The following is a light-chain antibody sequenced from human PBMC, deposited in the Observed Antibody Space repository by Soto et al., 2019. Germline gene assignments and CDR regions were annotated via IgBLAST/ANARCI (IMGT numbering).Light chain of an antibody. J-gene: IGKJ1*01. CDR3: QQSYSTLET. CDR1: QGIRND. V-gene: IGKV1-39*01. CDR2: AAS. Sequence: IQITQSPSSLSASVLYRVTIACRASQGIRNDLGWYQQKPGKAPKPLIYAASSLQSGVPSRFSGSGSGTDFTLTISSLQPEDFATYYCQQSYSTLETFGQGTKVDIK.